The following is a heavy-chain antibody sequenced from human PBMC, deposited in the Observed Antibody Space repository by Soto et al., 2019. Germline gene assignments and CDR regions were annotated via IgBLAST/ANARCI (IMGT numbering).Heavy chain of an antibody. J-gene: IGHJ4*02. D-gene: IGHD7-27*01. CDR3: AREGPPKWGSGVDS. V-gene: IGHV4-38-2*02. CDR1: DYSIRTGYY. CDR2: ISHSGGS. Sequence: PSETLSLTCGVSDYSIRTGYYWAWIRQSPTKGLEWIGSISHSGGSSYNPSLESRATISLDTSKNQFFLTMTSVTAADTAIYYCAREGPPKWGSGVDSWAQGLLVTVSS.